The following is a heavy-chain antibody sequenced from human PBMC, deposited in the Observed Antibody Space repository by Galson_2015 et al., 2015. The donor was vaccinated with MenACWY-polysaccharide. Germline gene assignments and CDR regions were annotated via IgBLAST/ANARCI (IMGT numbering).Heavy chain of an antibody. CDR2: ISGSGGST. CDR3: ATEPQRRSTVGSTYFDS. J-gene: IGHJ4*02. D-gene: IGHD1-26*01. CDR1: GFTFSTYA. V-gene: IGHV3-23*01. Sequence: SLRLSCAASGFTFSTYAMSWVRQAPGKGLEWVSAISGSGGSTYYADSGNGRSTISRYNSKNTLTLQMNSLRADHTAIYHCATEPQRRSTVGSTYFDSWGQGTLVIVSS.